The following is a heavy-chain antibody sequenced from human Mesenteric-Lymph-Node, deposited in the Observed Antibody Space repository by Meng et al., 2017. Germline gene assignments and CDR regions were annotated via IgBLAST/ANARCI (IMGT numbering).Heavy chain of an antibody. Sequence: QVWWGQVGAEGKKPGASVKVSGKVSGYTFTSYGISWVRQAPGQGLEWMGWISAYNGNTNYAQKLQGRVTMTTDTSTSTAYMELRSLRSDDTAVYYCARSIAVAGTAPPMDDYWGQGTLVTVSS. V-gene: IGHV1-18*01. CDR3: ARSIAVAGTAPPMDDY. CDR1: GYTFTSYG. CDR2: ISAYNGNT. D-gene: IGHD6-19*01. J-gene: IGHJ4*02.